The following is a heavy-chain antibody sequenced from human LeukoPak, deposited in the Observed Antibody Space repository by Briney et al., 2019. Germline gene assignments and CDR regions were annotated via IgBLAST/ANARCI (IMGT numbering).Heavy chain of an antibody. CDR1: GFTFDNYA. CDR2: ISWNSGTI. D-gene: IGHD6-19*01. J-gene: IGHJ1*01. Sequence: GGSLRLSCAASGFTFDNYAMNWVRQVPGKGLEWISLISWNSGTIGYADSVKGRFTISRDNANNFLYLQMNSLRAEDTALYYCARAYKDRSLAGKKEFFQHWGRGTLVTVSS. V-gene: IGHV3-9*01. CDR3: ARAYKDRSLAGKKEFFQH.